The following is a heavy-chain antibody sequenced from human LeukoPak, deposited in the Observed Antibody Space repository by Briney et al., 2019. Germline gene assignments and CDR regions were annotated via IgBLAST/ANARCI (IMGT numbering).Heavy chain of an antibody. CDR2: ISGSGGST. Sequence: GGSLRLSCAASGFTFSSYAMSWVRQAPGKGLEWVSAISGSGGSTYYADSVKGRFTISRDNSKNTLYLQMNSLRAENTAVYYCAKVGVFTIFGCFDYWGQGTLVTVSS. V-gene: IGHV3-23*01. CDR3: AKVGVFTIFGCFDY. D-gene: IGHD3-3*01. J-gene: IGHJ4*02. CDR1: GFTFSSYA.